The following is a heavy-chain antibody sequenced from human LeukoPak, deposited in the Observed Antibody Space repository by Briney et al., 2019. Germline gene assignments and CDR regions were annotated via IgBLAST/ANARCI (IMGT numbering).Heavy chain of an antibody. CDR1: GFTFSSYG. D-gene: IGHD5-18*01. CDR2: IRYGGSNK. Sequence: PGGSLRLSCAASGFTFSSYGMHWVRQAPGKGLEWVAFIRYGGSNKYYADSVKGRFTISRDNSKNTLYLQMNSLRAEGTAVYYCAKERDTAMVTIDYWGQGTLVTVSS. V-gene: IGHV3-30*02. J-gene: IGHJ4*02. CDR3: AKERDTAMVTIDY.